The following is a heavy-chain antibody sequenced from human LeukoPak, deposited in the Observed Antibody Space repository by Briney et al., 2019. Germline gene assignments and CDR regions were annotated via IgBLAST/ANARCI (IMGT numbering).Heavy chain of an antibody. Sequence: GASVKVSCKASGYTFTSYDINWVRQATGQGLEWMGWMNPNSGNTGYAQKFQGRVTITRDTSISTAYMELSRLRSEDTAVYYCARGGLTVTYYYYYMDVWGKGTTVTVSS. CDR1: GYTFTSYD. D-gene: IGHD4-17*01. V-gene: IGHV1-8*03. CDR3: ARGGLTVTYYYYYMDV. CDR2: MNPNSGNT. J-gene: IGHJ6*03.